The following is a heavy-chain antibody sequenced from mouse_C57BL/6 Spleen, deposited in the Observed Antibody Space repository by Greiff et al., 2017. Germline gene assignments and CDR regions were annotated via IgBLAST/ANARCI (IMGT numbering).Heavy chain of an antibody. CDR2: ISYSGST. CDR1: GYSITSGYD. V-gene: IGHV3-1*01. J-gene: IGHJ1*03. CDR3: ARNGGSYWYFDV. Sequence: EVMLVESGPGMVKPSQSLSLTCTVTGYSITSGYDWHWIRHFPGNKLEWMGYISYSGSTNYNPSLKSRISITHDTSKNHFFLKLNSVTTEDTATYYCARNGGSYWYFDVWGTGTTVTVSS.